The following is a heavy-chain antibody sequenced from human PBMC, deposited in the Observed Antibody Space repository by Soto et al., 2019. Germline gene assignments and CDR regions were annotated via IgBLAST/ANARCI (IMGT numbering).Heavy chain of an antibody. V-gene: IGHV3-74*01. CDR2: INSDGSST. Sequence: LRLSCAASGFTFSSYWMHWVRQAPGKGLVWVSRINSDGSSTSYADSVKGRFTISRDNAKNTLYLQMNSLRAEDTAVYYCARAGLGYDFWSGYYTPADYGMDVWGQGTTVTVSS. D-gene: IGHD3-3*01. CDR1: GFTFSSYW. CDR3: ARAGLGYDFWSGYYTPADYGMDV. J-gene: IGHJ6*02.